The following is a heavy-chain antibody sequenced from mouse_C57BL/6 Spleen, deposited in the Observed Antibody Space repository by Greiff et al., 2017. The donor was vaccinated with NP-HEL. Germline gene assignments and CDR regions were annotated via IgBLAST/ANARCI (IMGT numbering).Heavy chain of an antibody. J-gene: IGHJ2*01. Sequence: QVHVKQSGAELVKPGASVKLSCKASGYTFTEYTIHWVKQRSGQGLEWIGWFYPGSGSIKYNEKFKDKATLTADKSSSTVYMELSRLTSEDSAVYFCARHEYRLYGNFYFDYWGQGTTLTVSS. CDR1: GYTFTEYT. V-gene: IGHV1-62-2*01. CDR2: FYPGSGSI. CDR3: ARHEYRLYGNFYFDY. D-gene: IGHD2-1*01.